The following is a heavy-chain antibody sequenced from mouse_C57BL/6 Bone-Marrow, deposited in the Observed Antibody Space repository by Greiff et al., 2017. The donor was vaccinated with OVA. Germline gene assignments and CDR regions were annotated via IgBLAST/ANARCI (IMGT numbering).Heavy chain of an antibody. V-gene: IGHV1-42*01. CDR2: INPSTGGT. CDR3: SRSGYRYFDV. D-gene: IGHD1-3*01. J-gene: IGHJ1*03. Sequence: EVQLQQSGPELVKPGASVKISCKASGYSFTGYYMNWVKQSPEKSLEWIGEINPSTGGTTYNQKFKGKATLTVDKSSSTAYMQLKSLTSEDSAVYFCSRSGYRYFDVWGRGTAITVTS. CDR1: GYSFTGYY.